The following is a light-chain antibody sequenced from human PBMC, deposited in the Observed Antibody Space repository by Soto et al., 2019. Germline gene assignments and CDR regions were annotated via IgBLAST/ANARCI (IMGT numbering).Light chain of an antibody. Sequence: EILMTQSPVTLSVSPGESATLSCRASQSVAYNLAWYRQKPGQAPRLLIYGASTRATDIPARFSGSGFGTEFTLTINSLQSEDFAVYYCQQYNDWPPYTFGQGTKLHIK. CDR1: QSVAYN. CDR3: QQYNDWPPYT. J-gene: IGKJ2*01. V-gene: IGKV3-15*01. CDR2: GAS.